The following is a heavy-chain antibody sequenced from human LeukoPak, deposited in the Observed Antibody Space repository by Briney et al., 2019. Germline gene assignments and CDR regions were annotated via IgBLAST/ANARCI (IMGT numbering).Heavy chain of an antibody. CDR3: AKRAAPLYYFDY. V-gene: IGHV3-23*01. D-gene: IGHD6-25*01. CDR2: ISSGGGST. Sequence: GESLKISCAASGFTFSSYAMSWVRQAPGKGLEWVSAISSGGGSTYYADSVKGRFTISRDNSKNTLYPQMNSLRAEDTAVYYCAKRAAPLYYFDYWGQGTLVTVSS. J-gene: IGHJ4*02. CDR1: GFTFSSYA.